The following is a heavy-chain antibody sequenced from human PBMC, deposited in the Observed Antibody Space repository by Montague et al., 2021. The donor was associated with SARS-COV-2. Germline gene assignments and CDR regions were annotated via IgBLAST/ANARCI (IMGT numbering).Heavy chain of an antibody. Sequence: SLSLSCSASGFTVSSNYMSWVRQAPGKGLEWVSVIYSDVSTYYAASVKGRFTITRDNSKNTLYLQMNSLRAEDTAVYYYARVVTYAFDVWGQGTMVTVSS. V-gene: IGHV3-66*01. D-gene: IGHD4-11*01. CDR1: GFTVSSNY. CDR3: ARVVTYAFDV. CDR2: IYSDVST. J-gene: IGHJ3*01.